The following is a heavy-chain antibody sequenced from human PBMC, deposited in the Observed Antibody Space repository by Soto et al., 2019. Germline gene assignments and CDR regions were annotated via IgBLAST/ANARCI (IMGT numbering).Heavy chain of an antibody. D-gene: IGHD6-13*01. V-gene: IGHV4-34*01. J-gene: IGHJ6*02. CDR3: AIPSSSWSFYYNGLDV. CDR2: IYPGGST. CDR1: GGSVSGYY. Sequence: KTSETLSLTCAVAGGSVSGYYWSWIRQPPGKGLEWIREIYPGGSTNYNLSLRSRVTISVDTSKNQFSLKLASVTAADTAVYYCAIPSSSWSFYYNGLDVWGQGTTVTVSS.